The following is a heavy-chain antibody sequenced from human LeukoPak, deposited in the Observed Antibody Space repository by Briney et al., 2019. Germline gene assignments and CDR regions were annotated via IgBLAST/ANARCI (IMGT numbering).Heavy chain of an antibody. CDR1: GGSISSYY. Sequence: SETLSLTCTVSGGSISSYYWSWIRQPPGKGLEWIGYIYYSGSTNYNPSLKSRVTISVDTSKNQSSLKLSSVTAADTAVYYCARGRLGRYDAFDIWGQGTMVTVSS. D-gene: IGHD3-16*01. CDR3: ARGRLGRYDAFDI. V-gene: IGHV4-59*01. J-gene: IGHJ3*02. CDR2: IYYSGST.